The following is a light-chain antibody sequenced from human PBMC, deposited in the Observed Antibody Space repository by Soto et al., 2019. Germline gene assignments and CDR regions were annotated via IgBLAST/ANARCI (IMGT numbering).Light chain of an antibody. J-gene: IGKJ5*01. Sequence: EIVLTQSPGTLSLSPGDRATLSCRASQTVSNNYLAWCQQKPGQAPRVIMYGASRRATGIPDRFSGGGSGTDFTLTISRLEPEDFAVYFCQQYACPPTTFGQGTRLEIK. CDR2: GAS. CDR1: QTVSNNY. CDR3: QQYACPPTT. V-gene: IGKV3-20*01.